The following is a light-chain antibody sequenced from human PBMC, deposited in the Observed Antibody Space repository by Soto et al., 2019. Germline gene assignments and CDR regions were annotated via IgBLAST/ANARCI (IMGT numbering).Light chain of an antibody. V-gene: IGLV6-57*01. CDR2: EDN. CDR1: SGSIAGNY. J-gene: IGLJ3*02. Sequence: FMLTQPHSVSESPGKTVTISCTRSSGSIAGNYVQWYQQRPGSSPTTVIYEDNKRPSGVPARFSGSIDSSSNSASLTISGLKTEDEADYYCQYYDSSNVVFGGGTKLTVL. CDR3: QYYDSSNVV.